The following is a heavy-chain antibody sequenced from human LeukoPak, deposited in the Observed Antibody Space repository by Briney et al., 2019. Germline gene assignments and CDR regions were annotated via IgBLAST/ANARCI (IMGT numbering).Heavy chain of an antibody. J-gene: IGHJ4*02. V-gene: IGHV3-21*01. CDR1: GGSISSGGYS. CDR2: ISSGSSYT. Sequence: PSETLSLTCAVSGGSISSGGYSWSWIRQPPGKGLEWVSSISSGSSYTYYADSVKGRFTTSRDNAKNSLYLQMNSLRAEDTAVYYCATSVWGSSSWYAFDYWGQGTLVTVSS. D-gene: IGHD6-13*01. CDR3: ATSVWGSSSWYAFDY.